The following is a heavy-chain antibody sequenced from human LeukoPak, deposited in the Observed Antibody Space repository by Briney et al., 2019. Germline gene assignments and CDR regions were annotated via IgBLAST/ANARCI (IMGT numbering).Heavy chain of an antibody. J-gene: IGHJ4*02. D-gene: IGHD2-2*01. Sequence: GGSLRLSCAASGFTFSSYAMSWVRQAPGKGLEWVSAISGSGGSTYYADSVKGRFTISRDNSKNTLYLQMNSLRAEDTAVYYCANPYCSSTSCYLYYFDYWGQGTLVTVSS. CDR1: GFTFSSYA. CDR2: ISGSGGST. V-gene: IGHV3-23*01. CDR3: ANPYCSSTSCYLYYFDY.